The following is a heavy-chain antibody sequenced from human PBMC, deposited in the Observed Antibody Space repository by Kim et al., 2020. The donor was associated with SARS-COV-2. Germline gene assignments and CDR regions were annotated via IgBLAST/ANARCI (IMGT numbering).Heavy chain of an antibody. D-gene: IGHD3-10*01. CDR2: IKQDGSEK. J-gene: IGHJ3*02. V-gene: IGHV3-7*01. CDR1: GFTFSSYW. CDR3: ARVKLLWFGVTGAFDI. Sequence: GGSLRLSCAASGFTFSSYWMSWVRQAPGKGLEWVANIKQDGSEKYYVDSVKGRFTISRDNAKNSLYLQMNSLRAEDTAVYYCARVKLLWFGVTGAFDIWGQGTMVTVSS.